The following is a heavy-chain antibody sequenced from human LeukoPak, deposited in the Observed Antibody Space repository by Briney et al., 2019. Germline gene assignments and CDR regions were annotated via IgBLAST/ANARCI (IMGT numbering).Heavy chain of an antibody. Sequence: SQTLSLICAVSGGSISIGGYLGSWIRQPPAKGLERIGYIYHSGSTYYNPSLKSRVTISVDRSKNQFSLKLSSVTAADTAVYYCARGVSPSSYYYGSGSLVWFDPWGQGTLVTVSS. V-gene: IGHV4-30-2*01. CDR2: IYHSGST. CDR1: GGSISIGGYL. CDR3: ARGVSPSSYYYGSGSLVWFDP. J-gene: IGHJ5*02. D-gene: IGHD3-10*01.